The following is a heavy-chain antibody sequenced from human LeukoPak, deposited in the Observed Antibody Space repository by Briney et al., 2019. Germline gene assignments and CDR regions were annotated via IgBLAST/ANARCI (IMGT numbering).Heavy chain of an antibody. V-gene: IGHV4-39*07. Sequence: SETLSLTCTVSGGSISSSSYYWGWIRQPPGKGLEWIGSIYYSGSTYYNPSLKSRVTMSVDTSNNHSSLKLSSVTAADTAVYYCAREPINGYADYDRVLDAFDIWGQGTMATVSS. J-gene: IGHJ3*02. CDR3: AREPINGYADYDRVLDAFDI. CDR2: IYYSGST. D-gene: IGHD4-17*01. CDR1: GGSISSSSYY.